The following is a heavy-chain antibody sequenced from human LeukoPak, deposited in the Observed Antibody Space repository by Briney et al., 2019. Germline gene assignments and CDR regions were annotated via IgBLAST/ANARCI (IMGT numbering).Heavy chain of an antibody. CDR1: GFSFSSFW. Sequence: GESLRLSCAASGFSFSSFWMSWVRQAPGKGLEWVANIKYDGRETVYLDSVRGRLTISRDNAKNSLYLQMNSLRVDDTAVYYCARDEGATLTTHRFDYWGQGTLVSVSS. J-gene: IGHJ4*02. CDR2: IKYDGRET. CDR3: ARDEGATLTTHRFDY. D-gene: IGHD2-15*01. V-gene: IGHV3-7*01.